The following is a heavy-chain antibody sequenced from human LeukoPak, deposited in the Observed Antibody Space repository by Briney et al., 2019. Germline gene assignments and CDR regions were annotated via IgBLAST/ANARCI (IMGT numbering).Heavy chain of an antibody. J-gene: IGHJ4*02. CDR3: ARESSGSSSSFDY. D-gene: IGHD6-6*01. CDR2: IKQDGSEK. CDR1: GFTFSSYW. Sequence: GGSLRLSCAASGFTFSSYWMRWVRQAPGKGLEWVANIKQDGSEKYYVDSVKGRFTISSDNAKNSLYLQMNGLRAEDTAVYYCARESSGSSSSFDYWGQGTLVTVSP. V-gene: IGHV3-7*01.